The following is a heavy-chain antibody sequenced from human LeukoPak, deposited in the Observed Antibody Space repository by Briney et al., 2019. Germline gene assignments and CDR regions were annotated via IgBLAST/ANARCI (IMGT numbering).Heavy chain of an antibody. V-gene: IGHV3-30*03. J-gene: IGHJ3*02. Sequence: PGGSLRLSCAASGFTFSSYGMHWVRQAPGKGLEWVAVISYDGSNKYYADSVKGRFTISRDNAKNSLHLQMNSLRAEDTAFYYCARHTGFLTGPNAFDIWGQGTMVTVSS. D-gene: IGHD3-9*01. CDR3: ARHTGFLTGPNAFDI. CDR2: ISYDGSNK. CDR1: GFTFSSYG.